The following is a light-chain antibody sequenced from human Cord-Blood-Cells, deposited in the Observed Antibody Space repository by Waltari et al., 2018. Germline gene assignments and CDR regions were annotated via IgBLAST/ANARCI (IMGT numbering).Light chain of an antibody. V-gene: IGKV1-8*01. CDR2: AAS. CDR1: QGISSY. J-gene: IGKJ1*01. CDR3: QQYYSYPRT. Sequence: AIRMTQSPSSLSASTGDRVTITCRASQGISSYLAWYQQKPGKAPKLLIYAASTLQSGVPSRFRGSGSGTDFTLTIICLQSEDFATYYCQQYYSYPRTFGQGTKVEIK.